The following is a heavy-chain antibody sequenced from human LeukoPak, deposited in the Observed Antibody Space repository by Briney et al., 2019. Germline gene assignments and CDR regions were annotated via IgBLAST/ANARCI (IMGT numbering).Heavy chain of an antibody. Sequence: GESLKISCKGSGYSFTSYWIGWVGQMPGKGLEWMGIIDPGDSDTRYSPSFQGQVTISADKSISTAYLQWRSLKASDTAMYFCARRVPSASAYFDQWGQGTRVTVSS. CDR1: GYSFTSYW. D-gene: IGHD2-2*01. V-gene: IGHV5-51*01. CDR3: ARRVPSASAYFDQ. J-gene: IGHJ4*02. CDR2: IDPGDSDT.